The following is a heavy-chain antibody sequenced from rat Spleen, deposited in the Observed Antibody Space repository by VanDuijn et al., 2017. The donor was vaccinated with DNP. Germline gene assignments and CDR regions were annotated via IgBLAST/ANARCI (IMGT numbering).Heavy chain of an antibody. Sequence: EVQLEESGGGLVQPGGSLKVSCEASGFTFSDYAMAWVRQAPKKGLEWVATISTSGGGTYSRDSVKGRFTISRDNAKSTLYLQMNSLRSEDTATYYCATHATPGYFDYWGQGVMVTVSS. V-gene: IGHV5S23*01. CDR1: GFTFSDYA. D-gene: IGHD1-4*01. J-gene: IGHJ2*01. CDR2: ISTSGGGT. CDR3: ATHATPGYFDY.